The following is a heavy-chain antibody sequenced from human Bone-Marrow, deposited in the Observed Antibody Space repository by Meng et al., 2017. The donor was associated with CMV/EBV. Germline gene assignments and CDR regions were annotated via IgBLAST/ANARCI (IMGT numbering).Heavy chain of an antibody. CDR1: GFTFRNYW. CDR2: INGDGSDK. V-gene: IGHV3-7*01. Sequence: GESLKISCAASGFTFRNYWMSWVRQAPGKGLEWVANINGDGSDKGYVDSVKGRFTISRDNARNSLYMEMNSLRPEDTAVYYCVPHDCAMAVWGQGTTVTGSS. CDR3: VPHDCAMAV. J-gene: IGHJ6*01.